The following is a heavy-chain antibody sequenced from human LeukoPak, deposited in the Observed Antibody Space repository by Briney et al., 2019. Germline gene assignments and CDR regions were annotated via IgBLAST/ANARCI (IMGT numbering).Heavy chain of an antibody. CDR1: GFTFSSYG. J-gene: IGHJ6*03. CDR3: AKGWGSYYYMDV. CDR2: ISGGSGST. D-gene: IGHD2-8*02. V-gene: IGHV3-23*01. Sequence: LPGGSLRLSCEASGFTFSSYGMTWVRQAAGKGLEWVSAISGGSGSTHYADSVKGRFTISRDNSKNTLYLQMNSLRADDTAVYYCAKGWGSYYYMDVWGNGTTVTISS.